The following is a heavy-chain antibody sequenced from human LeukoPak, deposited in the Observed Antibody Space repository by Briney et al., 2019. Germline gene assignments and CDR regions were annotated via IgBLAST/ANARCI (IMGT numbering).Heavy chain of an antibody. J-gene: IGHJ4*02. Sequence: GASVKVSRKASGYTFTSYYMHWVRQAPGQGLEWMGIINPSGGSTSYAQKFQGRVTMTRDTSTSTVYMELSSLRSEDTAVYYCARYYYDSSGYYRFDYWGQGTLVTVSS. V-gene: IGHV1-46*01. CDR1: GYTFTSYY. CDR3: ARYYYDSSGYYRFDY. D-gene: IGHD3-22*01. CDR2: INPSGGST.